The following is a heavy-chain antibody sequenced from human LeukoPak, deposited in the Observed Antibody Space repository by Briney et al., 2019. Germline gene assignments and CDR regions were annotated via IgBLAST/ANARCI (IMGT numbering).Heavy chain of an antibody. CDR2: ISYDGSNK. J-gene: IGHJ4*02. V-gene: IGHV3-30*04. CDR1: GFTFSSYA. CDR3: ARDGGGSGWLDY. Sequence: GGSLRLSCAASGFTFSSYAMHWVRQAPGKGLEWVAVISYDGSNKYYADSVKGRFTISRDNSKNTLYLQMNSLRAEDTAVYYCARDGGGSGWLDYWGQGTLVTVSS. D-gene: IGHD3-22*01.